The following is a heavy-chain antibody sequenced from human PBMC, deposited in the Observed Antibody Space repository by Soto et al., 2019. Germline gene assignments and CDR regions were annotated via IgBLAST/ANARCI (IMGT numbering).Heavy chain of an antibody. Sequence: GDSVKVSCKASGYTFTSYDINWVRQATGQGLEWMGWMNPNSGNRGYAQKFQGRVTMTRNTSISTAYMELSSLRSEDTAVYYCARRLPRSSARVDSYYYYYMDVWGKGTTVTVS. D-gene: IGHD6-6*01. V-gene: IGHV1-8*01. CDR2: MNPNSGNR. J-gene: IGHJ6*03. CDR3: ARRLPRSSARVDSYYYYYMDV. CDR1: GYTFTSYD.